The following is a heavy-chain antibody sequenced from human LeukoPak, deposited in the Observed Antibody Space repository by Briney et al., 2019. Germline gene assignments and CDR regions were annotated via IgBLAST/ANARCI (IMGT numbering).Heavy chain of an antibody. CDR2: IYTSGST. V-gene: IGHV4-4*07. CDR3: ATDFAY. Sequence: SETLSLTCTVSGXSISSDYWTWIRQPAGKGLEWIGLIYTSGSTNYNPSLKSRVTMSVDTAKNQFSLKLSSVTAADTAVYYCATDFAYWGQGILVTVSS. J-gene: IGHJ4*02. CDR1: GXSISSDY.